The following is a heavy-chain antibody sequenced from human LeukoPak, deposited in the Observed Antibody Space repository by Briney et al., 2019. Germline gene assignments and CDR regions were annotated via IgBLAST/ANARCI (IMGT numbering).Heavy chain of an antibody. Sequence: PSQTLSLTCTVSGGSISSGGYYWSWIPQHPGKGLEWIGYIYYSGSTYYNPSLKSRVTISVDTSKNQFSLKLSSVTAADTAVDYCASRYGDYGYDAFDIWGQGTMVTVSS. V-gene: IGHV4-31*03. J-gene: IGHJ3*02. CDR2: IYYSGST. CDR3: ASRYGDYGYDAFDI. D-gene: IGHD4-17*01. CDR1: GGSISSGGYY.